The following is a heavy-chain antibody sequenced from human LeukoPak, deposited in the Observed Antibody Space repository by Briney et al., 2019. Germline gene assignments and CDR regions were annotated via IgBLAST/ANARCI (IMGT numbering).Heavy chain of an antibody. Sequence: GXXLKISCKGFGYSFTSYWIGWVRQMPGKGLEWMGIIYPGDSDTRYSPSFQGQVTISADKSISTAYLQWSSLKASDTAIYYCARRDSETKDLDYWGQGTLVTVSS. CDR2: IYPGDSDT. D-gene: IGHD2-15*01. CDR1: GYSFTSYW. J-gene: IGHJ4*02. CDR3: ARRDSETKDLDY. V-gene: IGHV5-51*01.